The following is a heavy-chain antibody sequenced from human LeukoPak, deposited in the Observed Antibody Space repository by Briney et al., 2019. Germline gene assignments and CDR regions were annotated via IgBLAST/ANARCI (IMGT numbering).Heavy chain of an antibody. Sequence: GASVKDSCKATGYTFTGYHMHWVRQPPGQGLAWMGCINHNSGGTNDAQKFQGRVTMTRDTYISTAYMERSRLRSDDTAVCYCARECWNGDQFDYWGQGTLVTVSS. J-gene: IGHJ4*02. CDR2: INHNSGGT. CDR1: GYTFTGYH. CDR3: ARECWNGDQFDY. V-gene: IGHV1-2*02. D-gene: IGHD1-1*01.